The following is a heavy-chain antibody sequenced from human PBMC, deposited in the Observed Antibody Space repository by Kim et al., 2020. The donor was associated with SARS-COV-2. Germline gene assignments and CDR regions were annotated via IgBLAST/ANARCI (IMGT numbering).Heavy chain of an antibody. D-gene: IGHD5-18*01. Sequence: ASVKVSCKASGYTFTDYFMHWMRQAPGQGLEWMGRINPTSGDTKYAQKFQGRVTMTRDTSINTAYMELSRLTSDDTAVYYCARDDTVWSLDYWGQGTLVTVSS. V-gene: IGHV1-2*06. CDR1: GYTFTDYF. CDR3: ARDDTVWSLDY. J-gene: IGHJ4*02. CDR2: INPTSGDT.